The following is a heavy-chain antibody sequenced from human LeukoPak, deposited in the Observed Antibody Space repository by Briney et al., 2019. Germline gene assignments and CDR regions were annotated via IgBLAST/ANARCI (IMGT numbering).Heavy chain of an antibody. V-gene: IGHV4-59*01. Sequence: SETLSLTCTVSGGSISSYYWSWIRQPPGKGLEWIGYIYYSGSTNYNPSLKSRVTISVDTSKNQFSLKLSSVTAADTAVYYCARGQWGSVAGAFDIWGQGTMVTVSS. CDR2: IYYSGST. CDR1: GGSISSYY. D-gene: IGHD7-27*01. J-gene: IGHJ3*02. CDR3: ARGQWGSVAGAFDI.